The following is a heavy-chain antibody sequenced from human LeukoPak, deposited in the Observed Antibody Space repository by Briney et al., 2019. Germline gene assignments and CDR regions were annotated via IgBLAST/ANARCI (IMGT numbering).Heavy chain of an antibody. CDR3: AKGAGYNNGDASDI. CDR2: ISGGGGGT. Sequence: GGSLRLSCAASGFTFHDYAMHWVRHGPGKGLEWVSLISGGGGGTYYADSMKGRFTISRDNSKNSLYLQMNSLRTEDTALYYCAKGAGYNNGDASDIWGRGTIVTVSS. D-gene: IGHD5-24*01. CDR1: GFTFHDYA. V-gene: IGHV3-43*02. J-gene: IGHJ3*02.